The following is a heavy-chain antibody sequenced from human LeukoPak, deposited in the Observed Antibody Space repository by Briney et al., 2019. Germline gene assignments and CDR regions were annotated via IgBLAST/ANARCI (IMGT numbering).Heavy chain of an antibody. Sequence: GGSLRLSCAASGFTFSSYAMSWVRQAPGKGLEWVSAISGSGGSTYYADSVKGRFTISRDNSKNTLYLQMNSLRAEDTAVYYCAKFGYGDYGFKEYWYFDLWGRGTLVTVSS. CDR3: AKFGYGDYGFKEYWYFDL. J-gene: IGHJ2*01. CDR2: ISGSGGST. V-gene: IGHV3-23*01. D-gene: IGHD4-17*01. CDR1: GFTFSSYA.